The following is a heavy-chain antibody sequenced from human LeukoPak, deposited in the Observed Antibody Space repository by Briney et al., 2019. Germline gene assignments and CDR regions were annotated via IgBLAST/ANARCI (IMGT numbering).Heavy chain of an antibody. Sequence: PGGSPRLSCAASGFTFSSYSMNWVRQAPGKGLEWVSSISSSSSYIYYADSVKGRFTISRDNAKNSLYLQMNSLRAEDTAVYYCASRYCGGDCYKDYYYYGMDVWGQGTTVTVSS. CDR3: ASRYCGGDCYKDYYYYGMDV. V-gene: IGHV3-21*01. CDR1: GFTFSSYS. J-gene: IGHJ6*02. CDR2: ISSSSSYI. D-gene: IGHD2-21*02.